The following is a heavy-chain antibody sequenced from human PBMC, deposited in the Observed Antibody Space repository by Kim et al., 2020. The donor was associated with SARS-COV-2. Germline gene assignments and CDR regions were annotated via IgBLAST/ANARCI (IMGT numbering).Heavy chain of an antibody. Sequence: SETLSLTCAVYGGSFSGYYWSWIRQPPGKGLEWIGEINHSGSTNYNPSLKSRVTISVDTSKNQFSLKLSSVTAADTAVYYCARGLVRAQLLRARRWFDPWGQGTLVTVSS. D-gene: IGHD1-26*01. J-gene: IGHJ5*02. CDR3: ARGLVRAQLLRARRWFDP. CDR2: INHSGST. CDR1: GGSFSGYY. V-gene: IGHV4-34*01.